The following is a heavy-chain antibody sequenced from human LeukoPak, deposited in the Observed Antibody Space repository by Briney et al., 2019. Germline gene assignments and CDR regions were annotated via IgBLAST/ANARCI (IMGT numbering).Heavy chain of an antibody. CDR1: GGSISSSSYY. D-gene: IGHD6-25*01. V-gene: IGHV4-39*01. Sequence: PSETLSLTCTVSGGSISSSSYYWGWIRQPPGKGLVWIGSIYYSGSTYYNPSLKSRVTISVDTSKNQFSLKLSSVTAADTAVYYCARSGIYSSGWITYYYYYYMDVWGKGTTVTISS. J-gene: IGHJ6*03. CDR2: IYYSGST. CDR3: ARSGIYSSGWITYYYYYYMDV.